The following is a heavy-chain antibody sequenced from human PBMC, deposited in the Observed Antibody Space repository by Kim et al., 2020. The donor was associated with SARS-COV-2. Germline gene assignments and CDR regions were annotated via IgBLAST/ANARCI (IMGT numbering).Heavy chain of an antibody. D-gene: IGHD3-10*01. Sequence: GGSLRLSCAASGFTFSSYSMNWVRQAPGKGLEWVSSISSSSSYIYYADSVKGRFTISRDNAKNSLYLQMNSLRAEDTAVYYCARVRGRFAQSGWFDPWGQGTLVTVSS. J-gene: IGHJ5*02. CDR1: GFTFSSYS. CDR2: ISSSSSYI. V-gene: IGHV3-21*01. CDR3: ARVRGRFAQSGWFDP.